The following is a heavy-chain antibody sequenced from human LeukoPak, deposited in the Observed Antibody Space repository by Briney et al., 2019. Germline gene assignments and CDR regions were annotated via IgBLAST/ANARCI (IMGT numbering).Heavy chain of an antibody. CDR2: ISGSGGST. J-gene: IGHJ6*02. CDR1: GFTFSSYA. Sequence: GGSLRLSCAASGFTFSSYAMSWVRQAPGKGLEWVSAISGSGGSTYYADSVKGRFTISRDNSKNTLYLQMNSLRAEDTAVYYCAKDPYGDCLRESYYYYYGMDVWGQGTTVTVSS. V-gene: IGHV3-23*01. CDR3: AKDPYGDCLRESYYYYYGMDV. D-gene: IGHD4-17*01.